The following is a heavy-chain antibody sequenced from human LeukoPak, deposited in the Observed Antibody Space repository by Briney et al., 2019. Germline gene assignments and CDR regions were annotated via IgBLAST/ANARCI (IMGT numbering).Heavy chain of an antibody. D-gene: IGHD5-12*01. V-gene: IGHV1-69*05. J-gene: IGHJ4*02. CDR3: AREDIVARYFDY. Sequence: SVKVSCKASGGTFSSYAISWVRQAPGQGLERMGRIIPIFGTANYAQKFQGRVTITTDESTGTAYMELSSLRSEDTAVYYCAREDIVARYFDYWGQGTLVTVSS. CDR2: IIPIFGTA. CDR1: GGTFSSYA.